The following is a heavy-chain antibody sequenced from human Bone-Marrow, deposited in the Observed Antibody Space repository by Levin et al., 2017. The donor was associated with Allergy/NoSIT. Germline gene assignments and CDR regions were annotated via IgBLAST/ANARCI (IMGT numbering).Heavy chain of an antibody. V-gene: IGHV4-59*01. J-gene: IGHJ3*02. Sequence: RASETLSLTCTVSGGSISNYYWSWIRQPPGKGLEWIGYVYYTGSTSYNPSLKSRVTISVATSKNQFSLKLSSVTAADTAVYYCARDQYYASGSVYNHDAFEIWGQGTMVTVSS. CDR3: ARDQYYASGSVYNHDAFEI. D-gene: IGHD3-10*01. CDR1: GGSISNYY. CDR2: VYYTGST.